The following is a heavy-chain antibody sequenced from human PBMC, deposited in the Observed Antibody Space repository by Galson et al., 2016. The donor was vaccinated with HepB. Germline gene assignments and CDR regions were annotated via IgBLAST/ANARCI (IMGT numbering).Heavy chain of an antibody. CDR3: ARGGDYSSYWFDP. CDR2: MNPDSGHT. CDR1: GYRFASYE. J-gene: IGHJ5*02. V-gene: IGHV1-8*01. Sequence: SVKVSCKASGYRFASYEINWVRLAPGQGLEWMGWMNPDSGHTDYAQKFQGRVTMTRNTSITTAFMELSSLRSEDTAVYYCARGGDYSSYWFDPWGQGTLVTVSS. D-gene: IGHD4-11*01.